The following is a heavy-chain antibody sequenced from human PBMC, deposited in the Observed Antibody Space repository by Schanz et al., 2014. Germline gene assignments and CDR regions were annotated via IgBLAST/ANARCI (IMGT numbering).Heavy chain of an antibody. CDR1: GFTFSRYW. Sequence: EVQLVESGGGLVQPGGSLRLSCAASGFTFSRYWMTWVRQAPGKGLEWVANIKQDGSAKNYVDSVKGRFTISRDNPKNSLCLQMNSLRAEDTALYYCARVLGGDEGLDQWGQGTLVTVSS. J-gene: IGHJ4*02. CDR3: ARVLGGDEGLDQ. V-gene: IGHV3-7*01. D-gene: IGHD4-17*01. CDR2: IKQDGSAK.